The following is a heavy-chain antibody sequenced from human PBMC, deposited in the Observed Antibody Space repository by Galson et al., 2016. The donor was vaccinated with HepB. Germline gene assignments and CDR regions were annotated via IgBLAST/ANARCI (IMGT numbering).Heavy chain of an antibody. CDR3: ARSSDSYSSNRRWFDP. CDR1: GIDVKNNY. Sequence: SLRLSCAASGIDVKNNYMSWVRQAPDKGLEWVAVISYDGSKKYYADSVKGRFTISRDNSKNTLYLQMNSLRAEDTAVYYCARSSDSYSSNRRWFDPWGQGTLVTVSS. J-gene: IGHJ5*02. D-gene: IGHD6-13*01. CDR2: ISYDGSKK. V-gene: IGHV3-30-3*01.